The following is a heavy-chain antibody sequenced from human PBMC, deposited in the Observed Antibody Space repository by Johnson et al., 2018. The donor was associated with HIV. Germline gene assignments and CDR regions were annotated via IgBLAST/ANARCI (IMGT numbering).Heavy chain of an antibody. J-gene: IGHJ3*02. CDR2: IYSGGST. CDR3: ARGVPRTYYDSSGYSLWAFDI. V-gene: IGHV3-66*01. CDR1: GFTVSSNY. Sequence: VQLVESGGGLVQPGVSLRLSCAASGFTVSSNYMSWVRQAPGKGLAWVSVIYSGGSTYYADSVKGRFTISRDNSKNTLYLQMNSLRAGDTAVYYCARGVPRTYYDSSGYSLWAFDIWGQGTMVTVSS. D-gene: IGHD3-22*01.